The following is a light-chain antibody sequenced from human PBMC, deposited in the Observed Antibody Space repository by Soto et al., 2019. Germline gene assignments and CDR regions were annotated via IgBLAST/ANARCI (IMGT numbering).Light chain of an antibody. J-gene: IGKJ1*01. CDR1: QSVSSSY. Sequence: EIVLTQSPVTLSVSPGERATLSCRTSQSVSSSYLAWYQQKPGQAPRLLIYGASTRATGIPARFSGSGSGTEFTLTISSLQSEDFAVYYCQQYNNWPETLGQGTKVDIK. CDR2: GAS. V-gene: IGKV3-15*01. CDR3: QQYNNWPET.